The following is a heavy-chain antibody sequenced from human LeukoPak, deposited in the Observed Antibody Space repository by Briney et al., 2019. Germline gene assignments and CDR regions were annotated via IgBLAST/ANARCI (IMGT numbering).Heavy chain of an antibody. Sequence: GGSLRLSCAASGFTFNNYAMHWVRQAPGEGLEWVAIIAYDGSNKYYADSVKGRFTISRDNSKNTLYLQMNSLRAEDTAVYYCARDFGPGIVGAPGDYWGQGTLVTVSS. V-gene: IGHV3-30-3*01. CDR1: GFTFNNYA. J-gene: IGHJ4*02. CDR2: IAYDGSNK. CDR3: ARDFGPGIVGAPGDY. D-gene: IGHD1-26*01.